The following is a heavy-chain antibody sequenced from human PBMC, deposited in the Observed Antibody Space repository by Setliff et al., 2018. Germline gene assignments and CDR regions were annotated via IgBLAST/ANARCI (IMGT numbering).Heavy chain of an antibody. J-gene: IGHJ1*01. V-gene: IGHV1-18*01. D-gene: IGHD2-8*01. Sequence: ASVKVSCKASGGTFSNSALSWVRQAPGQGLEWVGRISAYAGNTNYAQKLQGRVSMTTDTSTDTAFLDLRSLRSDDTAIYYCSRLVRYCTTTTCQTLSGGEHWGPGTLVTVSS. CDR1: GGTFSNSA. CDR2: ISAYAGNT. CDR3: SRLVRYCTTTTCQTLSGGEH.